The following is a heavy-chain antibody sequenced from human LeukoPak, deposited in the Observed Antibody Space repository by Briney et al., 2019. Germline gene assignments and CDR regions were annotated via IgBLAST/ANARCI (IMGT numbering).Heavy chain of an antibody. Sequence: GGSLRLSCAASGFTFSSYAMSWVRQAPGKGLEWVSAISGSGGSTYYADSVKGRFTISRDNSENTLYLQMNSLRAEDTAVYYCAKGDQGPYYYDSSGPPDYWGQGTLVTVSS. D-gene: IGHD3-22*01. V-gene: IGHV3-23*01. J-gene: IGHJ4*02. CDR2: ISGSGGST. CDR1: GFTFSSYA. CDR3: AKGDQGPYYYDSSGPPDY.